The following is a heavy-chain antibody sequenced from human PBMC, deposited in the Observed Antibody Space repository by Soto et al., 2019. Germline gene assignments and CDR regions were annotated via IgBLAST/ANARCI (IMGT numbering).Heavy chain of an antibody. CDR3: ARDIAVRRIDE. D-gene: IGHD6-6*01. CDR2: IWYDGSAT. Sequence: QVQLVQSGGGVVQPGKSLRLSCGASGFTFSLYGMHWVRQAPGKGLEWVSSIWYDGSATYYGDSVKGRFTFSKDDSTNTLYLQMNSLRAEDTAVYYCARDIAVRRIDEWGQGTLVTVAS. J-gene: IGHJ4*02. CDR1: GFTFSLYG. V-gene: IGHV3-33*01.